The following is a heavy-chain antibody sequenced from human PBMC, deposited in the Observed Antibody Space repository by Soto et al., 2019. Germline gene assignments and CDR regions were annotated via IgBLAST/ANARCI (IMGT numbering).Heavy chain of an antibody. CDR2: FWKDGTTK. D-gene: IGHD5-12*01. CDR1: GFTLSSSV. Sequence: QVQLVESGGGVVQPGKSLRLSCAASGFTLSSSVMHWVRQAPGKGLEWVAVFWKDGTTKYYADSVKGRFTISTDSSKNTLFLERITLRPADPALCSCPKGKRPPPAYRAYEPFDYWGHGTLVSVSS. J-gene: IGHJ4*01. V-gene: IGHV3-33*08. CDR3: PKGKRPPPAYRAYEPFDY.